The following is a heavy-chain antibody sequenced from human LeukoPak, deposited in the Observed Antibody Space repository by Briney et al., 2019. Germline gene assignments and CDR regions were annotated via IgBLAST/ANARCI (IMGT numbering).Heavy chain of an antibody. CDR2: IYPGDSDT. V-gene: IGHV5-51*01. D-gene: IGHD3-9*01. Sequence: GESLKISCKGSGYSFTNYWIGWVRQMPGKGLEWMGIIYPGDSDTRYSPAFQGQVTISADKSSRTAYLQWSSLRASDTAIYYCARQSDYNILTGYSSGYYFDYWGQGTLVTVSS. J-gene: IGHJ4*02. CDR1: GYSFTNYW. CDR3: ARQSDYNILTGYSSGYYFDY.